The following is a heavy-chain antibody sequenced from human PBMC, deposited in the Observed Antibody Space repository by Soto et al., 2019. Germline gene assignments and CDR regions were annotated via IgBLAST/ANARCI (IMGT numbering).Heavy chain of an antibody. J-gene: IGHJ4*02. CDR2: ISSSSSYT. D-gene: IGHD6-19*01. Sequence: EVHLLESGGGLVKPGGSQRLSCVASGFTFNSYAMSWVRQAPGRGLEWVSYISSSSSYTNYADSVKGRFTISRDNAKNSLYLQMNSLRAEDTAVYYCARDGRIAVAALWGQGTLVTVSS. CDR1: GFTFNSYA. V-gene: IGHV3-21*01. CDR3: ARDGRIAVAAL.